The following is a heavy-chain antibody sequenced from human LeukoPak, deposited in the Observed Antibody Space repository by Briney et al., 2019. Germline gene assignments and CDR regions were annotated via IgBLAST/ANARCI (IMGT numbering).Heavy chain of an antibody. D-gene: IGHD6-6*01. Sequence: PGGSLRLSCAASGFTFSSYGMHWVRQAPGKGLEWVAFIRYDGSNKYYAGSVKGRFTISRDNSKNTLYLQMNSLRAEDTAVYYCARDPPAVAANTYGWGQGTLVTVSS. CDR3: ARDPPAVAANTYG. J-gene: IGHJ4*02. V-gene: IGHV3-30*02. CDR1: GFTFSSYG. CDR2: IRYDGSNK.